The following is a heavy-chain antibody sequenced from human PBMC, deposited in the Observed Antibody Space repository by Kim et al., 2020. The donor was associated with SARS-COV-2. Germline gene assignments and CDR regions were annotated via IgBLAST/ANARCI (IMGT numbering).Heavy chain of an antibody. D-gene: IGHD2-15*01. Sequence: SVKGRFTISRDNSKNTLYLQMNSLRAEDTAVYYCARRHCSGGSCQGMDVWGQGTTVTVSS. J-gene: IGHJ6*02. V-gene: IGHV3-30*01. CDR3: ARRHCSGGSCQGMDV.